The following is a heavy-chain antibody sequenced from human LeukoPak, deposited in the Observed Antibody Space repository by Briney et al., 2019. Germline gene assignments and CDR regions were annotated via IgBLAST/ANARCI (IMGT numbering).Heavy chain of an antibody. D-gene: IGHD7-27*01. J-gene: IGHJ4*02. Sequence: ASVKVSCKASGYTFTGYYMHWVRQAPGQGLEWMGWINPNSGGTNYAQKFQGRVTMTRDTSTSTAYMELSRLRSDDTAVYYCASLTGRGLFLFDYWGQGTLVTVSS. V-gene: IGHV1-2*02. CDR1: GYTFTGYY. CDR2: INPNSGGT. CDR3: ASLTGRGLFLFDY.